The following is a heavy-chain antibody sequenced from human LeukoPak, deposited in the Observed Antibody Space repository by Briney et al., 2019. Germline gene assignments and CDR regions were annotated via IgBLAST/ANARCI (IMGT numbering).Heavy chain of an antibody. CDR2: IHYSGST. CDR1: GGSFSGYY. V-gene: IGHV4-59*08. Sequence: SETLSLTCTVSGGSFSGYYWSCIRQPPGKGLEWIAYIHYSGSTNYNPPLKSRLTISVDTSKNQLSLKLNSVTDADTAVYYCARHGPNDGYPLDYWGQGTLVSVSS. D-gene: IGHD5-24*01. J-gene: IGHJ4*02. CDR3: ARHGPNDGYPLDY.